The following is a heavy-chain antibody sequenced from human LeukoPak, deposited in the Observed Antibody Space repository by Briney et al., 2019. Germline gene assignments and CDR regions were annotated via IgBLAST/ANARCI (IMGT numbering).Heavy chain of an antibody. Sequence: GGSLRLSCAASGFTFSSYSMNWVRQAPGKGLEWVSSISSSSSYIYYADSVKGRFTISRDNAKNSLYLQMNSLRAEDTAVYYCARSVGSWYGYFDYWGQGTLVTVSS. V-gene: IGHV3-21*01. CDR2: ISSSSSYI. CDR1: GFTFSSYS. CDR3: ARSVGSWYGYFDY. D-gene: IGHD6-13*01. J-gene: IGHJ4*02.